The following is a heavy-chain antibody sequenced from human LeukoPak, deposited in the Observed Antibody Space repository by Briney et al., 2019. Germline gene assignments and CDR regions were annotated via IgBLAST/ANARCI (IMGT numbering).Heavy chain of an antibody. V-gene: IGHV3-23*01. Sequence: GGSLKLSCAASGFTFSTYTMYWVRHPPGKGLEWVSIIGSSGGGIHYADSVKGRFTISRDNSKNALYLQMNSLRVEDTAVYYCAIDPNWGTHSWGQGVLVTVSS. CDR1: GFTFSTYT. J-gene: IGHJ4*02. CDR3: AIDPNWGTHS. D-gene: IGHD7-27*01. CDR2: IGSSGGGI.